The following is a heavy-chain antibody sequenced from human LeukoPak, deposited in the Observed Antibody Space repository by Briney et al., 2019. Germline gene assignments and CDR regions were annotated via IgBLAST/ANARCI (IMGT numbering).Heavy chain of an antibody. CDR3: ARTPEYSSGWYNWFDP. Sequence: GASVKVSCKASGYTFTSYGISWVRQAPGQGLEWMGWISAYNGNTNYAQKLQGRVTMTTDTSTSTAYMELRSLRSDDTAVYYCARTPEYSSGWYNWFDPWGQGTLVTVSS. CDR1: GYTFTSYG. J-gene: IGHJ5*02. CDR2: ISAYNGNT. V-gene: IGHV1-18*01. D-gene: IGHD6-19*01.